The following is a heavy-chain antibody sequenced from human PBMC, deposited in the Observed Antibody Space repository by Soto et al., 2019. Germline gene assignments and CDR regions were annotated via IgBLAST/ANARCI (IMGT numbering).Heavy chain of an antibody. J-gene: IGHJ5*02. CDR3: ARSGLALPYSASHSFDP. CDR1: GFTFSTYG. D-gene: IGHD3-22*01. Sequence: GGSLRLSCSASGFTFSTYGMNWVLHAPLKVLEWLSSISYSGHYIYYADSVKGRFTISRDNAKNSLFLQMNSLRGEDTAVYYCARSGLALPYSASHSFDPWGHGTLVPVSS. CDR2: ISYSGHYI. V-gene: IGHV3-21*01.